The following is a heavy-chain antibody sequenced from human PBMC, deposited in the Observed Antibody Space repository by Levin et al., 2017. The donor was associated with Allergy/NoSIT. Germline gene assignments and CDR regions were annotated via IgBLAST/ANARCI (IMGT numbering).Heavy chain of an antibody. CDR1: GYTFTGYY. J-gene: IGHJ6*02. D-gene: IGHD2-2*01. Sequence: ASVKVSCKASGYTFTGYYMHWVRQAPGQGLEWMGWINPNSGGTNYAQKFQGRVTMTRDTSISTAYMELSRLRSDDTAVYYCARGVPRVPAASHYYYYYGMDVWGQGTTVTVSS. V-gene: IGHV1-2*02. CDR2: INPNSGGT. CDR3: ARGVPRVPAASHYYYYYGMDV.